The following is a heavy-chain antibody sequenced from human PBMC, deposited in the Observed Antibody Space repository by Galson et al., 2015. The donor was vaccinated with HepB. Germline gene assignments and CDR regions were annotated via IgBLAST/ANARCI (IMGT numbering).Heavy chain of an antibody. CDR3: ARSRNLGYCNGGSCYSPPFDY. CDR1: GYSFTSYW. V-gene: IGHV5-10-1*01. Sequence: QSGAEVKKPGESLRISCKGSGYSFTSYWISWVRQMPGKGLEWMGRIDPSDSYTNYSPSFQGHVTISADKSISTAYLQWSSLKASDTAMYYCARSRNLGYCNGGSCYSPPFDYWGQGTLVTVSS. J-gene: IGHJ4*02. D-gene: IGHD2-15*01. CDR2: IDPSDSYT.